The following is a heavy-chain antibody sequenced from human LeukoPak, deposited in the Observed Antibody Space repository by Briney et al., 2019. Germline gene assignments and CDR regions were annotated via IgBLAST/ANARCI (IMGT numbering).Heavy chain of an antibody. CDR3: ARQGAAPGYSYHYGMDV. Sequence: GESLKISCKGSGYRFTSYWISWVRQMPGKGLEWMERIDPSDSYTNYSPSFQGHVTISADKSITTAYLQWSSLKASDTAMYYCARQGAAPGYSYHYGMDVWGQGTTVAVSS. CDR2: IDPSDSYT. D-gene: IGHD6-13*01. V-gene: IGHV5-10-1*01. J-gene: IGHJ6*02. CDR1: GYRFTSYW.